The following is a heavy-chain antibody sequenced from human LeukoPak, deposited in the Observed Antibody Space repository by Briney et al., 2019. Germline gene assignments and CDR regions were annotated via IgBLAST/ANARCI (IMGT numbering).Heavy chain of an antibody. CDR3: AKGAVYHYGMDV. Sequence: ASVKVSCKASGYTFTIYDINWVRQATGQGLEWMGWMNPNSGNTGYAQKFQGRVTMTRNTSISTAYMELSSLRSEDTAVYYCAKGAVYHYGMDVWGQGTTVTVSS. J-gene: IGHJ6*02. CDR2: MNPNSGNT. CDR1: GYTFTIYD. V-gene: IGHV1-8*01.